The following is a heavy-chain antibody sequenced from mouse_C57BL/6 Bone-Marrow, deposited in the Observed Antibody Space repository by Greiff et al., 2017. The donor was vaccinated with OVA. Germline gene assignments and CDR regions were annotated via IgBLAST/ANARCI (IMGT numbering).Heavy chain of an antibody. CDR3: ARLSITTVVATNYFDY. J-gene: IGHJ2*01. V-gene: IGHV14-2*01. Sequence: EVKLQESGAELVKPGASVKLSCTASGFNIKDYYMHWVKQRTEQGLEWIGRIDPEDGETKYAPKFQGKATITADTSSNTAYLQLSSLTSEDTAVYYCARLSITTVVATNYFDYWGQGTTLTVSS. CDR2: IDPEDGET. D-gene: IGHD1-1*01. CDR1: GFNIKDYY.